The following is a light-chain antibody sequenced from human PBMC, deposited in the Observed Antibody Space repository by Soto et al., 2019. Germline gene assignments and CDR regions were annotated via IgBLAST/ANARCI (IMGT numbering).Light chain of an antibody. J-gene: IGKJ5*01. Sequence: EIVLTQSPATLSLSPGERATLSCRASQSISTYLAWYQQKPGQPPRLLIYDASHRATGIPARFGGSGSGTDFTLTISNLEPEDFAVYYCQQYNNWPSTFGQGTRLEIK. V-gene: IGKV3-11*01. CDR3: QQYNNWPST. CDR1: QSISTY. CDR2: DAS.